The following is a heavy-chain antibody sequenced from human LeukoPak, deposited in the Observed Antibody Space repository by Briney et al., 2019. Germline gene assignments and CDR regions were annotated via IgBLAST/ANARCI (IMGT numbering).Heavy chain of an antibody. D-gene: IGHD3-10*01. CDR2: IYHSGST. V-gene: IGHV4-34*01. J-gene: IGHJ6*02. Sequence: SETLSLTCAVYGGSFSSYYWNWIRQPPGKGLEWIGEIYHSGSTRYNPSLRSRVTISVDTSKNQFSLTLSSVTAADTAVYYCARGRGGMLRGLTPNYYYYGMDVWGQGTTVTVSS. CDR1: GGSFSSYY. CDR3: ARGRGGMLRGLTPNYYYYGMDV.